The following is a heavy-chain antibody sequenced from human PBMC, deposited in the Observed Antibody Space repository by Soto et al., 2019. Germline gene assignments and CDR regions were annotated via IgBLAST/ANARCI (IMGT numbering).Heavy chain of an antibody. V-gene: IGHV1-46*01. CDR1: ADTFTSYY. CDR3: ARLYYYDSSGYYYVLQYFDY. J-gene: IGHJ4*02. CDR2: INPNGGST. Sequence: ASVKVSCKAPADTFTSYYIHWVRQAPGHGLEWMGIINPNGGSTRFAQTFQGRITMTTDTSTSTVYMELSRLRSDDTAVYYCARLYYYDSSGYYYVLQYFDYWGQGTLVTVSS. D-gene: IGHD3-22*01.